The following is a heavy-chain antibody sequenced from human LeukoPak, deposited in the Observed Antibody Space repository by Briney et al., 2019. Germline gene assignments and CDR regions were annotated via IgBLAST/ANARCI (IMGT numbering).Heavy chain of an antibody. CDR1: GFTFSSYN. D-gene: IGHD3-10*01. J-gene: IGHJ4*02. V-gene: IGHV3-21*01. Sequence: GGSLRLSCAASGFTFSSYNMNWVRQAPGKGLEWVSCISSSSSYIYYADSVQGRFTISRDNAKNSLDLQMHSLRAEDTAVYYCARGSTVVRGVSPAGDYWGQGTLVTVSS. CDR3: ARGSTVVRGVSPAGDY. CDR2: ISSSSSYI.